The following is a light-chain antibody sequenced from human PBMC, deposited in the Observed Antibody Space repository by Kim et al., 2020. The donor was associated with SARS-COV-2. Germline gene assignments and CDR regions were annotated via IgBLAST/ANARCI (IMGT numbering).Light chain of an antibody. CDR1: YSDIGSFAY. Sequence: GQSITAYRTGTYSDIGSFAYVSWYQQSPGKAPSLIIHDGTERPSGISNRFSGSRSGNTASLTISGLQAEDEADYHCSSYTLTSTWVFGGGTQLTVL. J-gene: IGLJ3*02. CDR2: DGT. V-gene: IGLV2-14*03. CDR3: SSYTLTSTWV.